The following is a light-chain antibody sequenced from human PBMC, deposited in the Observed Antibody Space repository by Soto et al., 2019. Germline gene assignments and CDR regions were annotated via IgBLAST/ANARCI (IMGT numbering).Light chain of an antibody. J-gene: IGLJ3*02. CDR2: HNN. CDR1: SSNIGADFD. CDR3: QSRDSSLSSSWV. Sequence: QLVLTQPPSVSGAPGQRVTISCTGSSSNIGADFDVHWYQHLPGTAPKLLISHNNNRPSGVPDRFSGSKSGTSASLAITGLQADDEAVYYCQSRDSSLSSSWVFGGGTKLTVL. V-gene: IGLV1-40*01.